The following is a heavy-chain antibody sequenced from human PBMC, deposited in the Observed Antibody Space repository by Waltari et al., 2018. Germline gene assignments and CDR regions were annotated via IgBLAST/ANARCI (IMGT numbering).Heavy chain of an antibody. CDR2: IRSRIYVGTT. D-gene: IGHD3-16*01. CDR1: GFTFGAHA. CDR3: SRVSASGDGMDV. V-gene: IGHV3-49*03. J-gene: IGHJ6*02. Sequence: EVQLVESGGGLVQPGRSLRLSCTTSGFTFGAHALSWFRQAPGKGREWVDVIRSRIYVGTTDYAASVKGRFTVSRDDSKSLAYLQMDSLKTEDTAVYYCSRVSASGDGMDVWGQGTTVTVSS.